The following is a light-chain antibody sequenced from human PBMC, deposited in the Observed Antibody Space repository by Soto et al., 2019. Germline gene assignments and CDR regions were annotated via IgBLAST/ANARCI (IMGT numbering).Light chain of an antibody. Sequence: QSVLTQSSSASASLGSSVTLTCTLSSWHSSYIIAWHQQQPGKAPRYLMKIEGSGSYNKGSGVPDRFSSSSSGADRDLTISSLQFEDEDYYYCETWDSNTWVFGGGTKLTVL. V-gene: IGLV4-60*02. CDR2: IEGSGSY. CDR1: SWHSSYI. CDR3: ETWDSNTWV. J-gene: IGLJ3*02.